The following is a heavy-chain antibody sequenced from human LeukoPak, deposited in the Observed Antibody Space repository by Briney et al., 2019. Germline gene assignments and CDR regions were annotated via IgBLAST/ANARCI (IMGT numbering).Heavy chain of an antibody. Sequence: GGSLRLXCVASGFTFSSHWVSWVRQAPGKGLEWVANINQDGSEKHYVDSVKGRFTISRDNAKNSQFLQMNSLRAEDTAVYYCAKDTPDYDFWSGYPEGFDIWGQGTMVTVSS. V-gene: IGHV3-7*01. CDR3: AKDTPDYDFWSGYPEGFDI. J-gene: IGHJ3*02. CDR1: GFTFSSHW. CDR2: INQDGSEK. D-gene: IGHD3-3*01.